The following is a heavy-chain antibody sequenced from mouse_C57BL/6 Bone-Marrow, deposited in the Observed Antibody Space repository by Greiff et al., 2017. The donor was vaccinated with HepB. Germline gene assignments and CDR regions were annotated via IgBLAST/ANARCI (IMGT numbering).Heavy chain of an antibody. D-gene: IGHD2-5*01. Sequence: DVQLQESGPELVKPGASVKIPCKASGYTFTDYNMDWVKQSHGKSLEWIGDINPNNGGTIYNQKFKGKATLTVDKSSSTAYMELRSLTSEDTAVYYCARGSKPYAMDYWGQGTSVTVSS. V-gene: IGHV1-18*01. J-gene: IGHJ4*01. CDR2: INPNNGGT. CDR3: ARGSKPYAMDY. CDR1: GYTFTDYN.